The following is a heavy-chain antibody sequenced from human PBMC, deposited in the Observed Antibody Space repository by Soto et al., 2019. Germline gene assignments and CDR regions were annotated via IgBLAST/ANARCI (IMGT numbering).Heavy chain of an antibody. CDR3: AKDRRADWESYYYYAMDV. Sequence: QVQLVQSGAEVRKAGSSVKVSCKASGGVFGSFSITWVRQAPGQGLEWIGGIIPIYGTANYAQNFQGRVTITADAATSTAYVEVSSLGSEDTAVYYCAKDRRADWESYYYYAMDVWGQGTTVIVSS. CDR1: GGVFGSFS. D-gene: IGHD1-26*01. V-gene: IGHV1-69*01. J-gene: IGHJ6*02. CDR2: IIPIYGTA.